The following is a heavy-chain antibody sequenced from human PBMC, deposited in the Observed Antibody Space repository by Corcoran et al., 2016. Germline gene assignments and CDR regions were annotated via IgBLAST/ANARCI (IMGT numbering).Heavy chain of an antibody. CDR3: AREMATIRPTYYYGMDV. CDR2: IKQDGSEK. Sequence: EVQLVESGGGLVQPGGSLRLSCAASGFTFSSYWMSWVRQAPGKGLEWVANIKQDGSEKYYVDSVKGRFTISRDNAKNSLYLQMNSLRAEDTAVYYCAREMATIRPTYYYGMDVWGQGTTVTVSS. D-gene: IGHD5-12*01. V-gene: IGHV3-7*01. CDR1: GFTFSSYW. J-gene: IGHJ6*02.